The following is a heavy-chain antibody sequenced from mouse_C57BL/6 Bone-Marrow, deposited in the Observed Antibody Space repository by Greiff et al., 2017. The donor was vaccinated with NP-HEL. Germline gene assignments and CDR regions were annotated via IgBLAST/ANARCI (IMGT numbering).Heavy chain of an antibody. V-gene: IGHV1-7*01. J-gene: IGHJ4*01. CDR3: AREGYGSSYPYYYAMDY. Sequence: QVQLQQSGAELAKPGASVKLSCKASGYTFTSYWMHWVKQRPGQGLEWIGYINPSSGYTKYNQKFKDQATLTADKSSSTAYMQLSSLTYEDSAVYYCAREGYGSSYPYYYAMDYWGQGTSVTVSS. CDR2: INPSSGYT. CDR1: GYTFTSYW. D-gene: IGHD1-1*01.